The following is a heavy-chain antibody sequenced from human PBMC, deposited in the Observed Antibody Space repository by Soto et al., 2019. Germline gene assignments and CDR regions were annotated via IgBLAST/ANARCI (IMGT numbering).Heavy chain of an antibody. CDR3: ARESLRAYDFWSGPTYYFDY. V-gene: IGHV1-3*01. CDR2: INAGNGNT. CDR1: GYTFTSYA. Sequence: ASVKVSCKASGYTFTSYAMHWVRQAPGQRLEWMGWINAGNGNTKYSQKFQGRVTITRDTSASTAYMELSSLRSEDTAVYYCARESLRAYDFWSGPTYYFDYWGQGTLVTVSS. J-gene: IGHJ4*02. D-gene: IGHD3-3*01.